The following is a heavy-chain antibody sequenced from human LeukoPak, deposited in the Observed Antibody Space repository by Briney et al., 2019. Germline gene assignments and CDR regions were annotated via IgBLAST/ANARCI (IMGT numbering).Heavy chain of an antibody. CDR1: GFTFSSYG. D-gene: IGHD6-13*01. CDR3: ARGHSSSWYYYYYYMDV. V-gene: IGHV3-33*01. Sequence: GGSQRLSCAASGFTFSSYGMHWVRQAPGKGLEWVAVIWYDGSNKYYADSVKGRFTISRDNSKNTLYLQMNSLRAEDTAVYYCARGHSSSWYYYYYYMDVWGKGTTVTVSS. J-gene: IGHJ6*03. CDR2: IWYDGSNK.